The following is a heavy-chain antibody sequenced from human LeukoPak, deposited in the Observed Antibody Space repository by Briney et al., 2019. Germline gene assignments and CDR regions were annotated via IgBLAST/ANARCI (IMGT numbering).Heavy chain of an antibody. D-gene: IGHD1-26*01. CDR2: IYTTHFT. J-gene: IGHJ3*01. CDR3: AKDYLKGNGIYDAFDV. V-gene: IGHV3-23*01. CDR1: GFTFNTYA. Sequence: PGGSLRLSCAASGFTFNTYAMSWVRQAPGKGLEWVSTIYTTHFTYHADSVEGRFTVSRDDSKNTLYLQMNSLRAEDTALYYCAKDYLKGNGIYDAFDVWGQGTMVTVSS.